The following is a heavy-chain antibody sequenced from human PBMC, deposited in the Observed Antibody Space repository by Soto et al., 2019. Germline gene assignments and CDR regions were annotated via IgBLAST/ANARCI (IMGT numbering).Heavy chain of an antibody. J-gene: IGHJ6*03. CDR2: ISWNSGSI. CDR3: EKAPRGFNHYYYRNV. Sequence: GGSLRLSCAASGFTFDDYAMHWVRQAPGKGLEWVSGISWNSGSIGYADYVKGRFTISRDNAKNSLYLQMNSLRAEDTALYYCEKAPRGFNHYYYRNVGAKGTTAPVPS. V-gene: IGHV3-9*01. CDR1: GFTFDDYA.